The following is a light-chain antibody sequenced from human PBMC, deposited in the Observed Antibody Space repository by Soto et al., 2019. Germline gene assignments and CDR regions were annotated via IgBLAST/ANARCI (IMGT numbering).Light chain of an antibody. CDR1: QGISSY. Sequence: DIQLTQSPSFLSASVGDRVTITCRASQGISSYLAWYQQKPGKAPELLIYVASILQSGVPSRFSGSGSGTEFTLTTSSLQPEDFATYYCQQLNNYPPRAFGGGTKVESK. V-gene: IGKV1-9*01. CDR2: VAS. J-gene: IGKJ4*01. CDR3: QQLNNYPPRA.